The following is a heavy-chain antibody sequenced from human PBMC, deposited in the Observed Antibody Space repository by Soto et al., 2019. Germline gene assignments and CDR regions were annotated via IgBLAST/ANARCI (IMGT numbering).Heavy chain of an antibody. CDR2: IYHSGST. Sequence: SETLTLTCAVSGGSISSGGYSWSWIRQPPGKGLEWIGYIYHSGSTYYNPSLKSRVTISVDRSKNQFSLKLSSVTAADTAVYYCARSDYDSSGYYFGWFDPWGQGTLVTVSS. D-gene: IGHD3-22*01. V-gene: IGHV4-30-2*01. CDR1: GGSISSGGYS. J-gene: IGHJ5*02. CDR3: ARSDYDSSGYYFGWFDP.